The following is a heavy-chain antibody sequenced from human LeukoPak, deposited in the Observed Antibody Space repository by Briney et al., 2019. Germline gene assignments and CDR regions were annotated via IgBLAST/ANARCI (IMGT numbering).Heavy chain of an antibody. Sequence: SVKVSCKASGGTFSSYAISWVRQAPGQGLEWMGGIIPIFGTANYAQKFQGRVTITADESTSTAYMELSSLRSEDTAVYYCAREGDSSSSKHDAFDIWGQGTMVTVSS. CDR3: AREGDSSSSKHDAFDI. D-gene: IGHD6-6*01. V-gene: IGHV1-69*13. CDR2: IIPIFGTA. J-gene: IGHJ3*02. CDR1: GGTFSSYA.